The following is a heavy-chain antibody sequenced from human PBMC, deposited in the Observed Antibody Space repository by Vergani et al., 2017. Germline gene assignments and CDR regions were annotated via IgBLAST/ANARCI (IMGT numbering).Heavy chain of an antibody. CDR2: IYSGGST. Sequence: EVQLVESGGGLVQPGGSLRLSCAASGFTVSSNYMSWVRQAPGKGLEWVSVIYSGGSTYYADSVKGRFTISRDNYKNTLYLQMNSLRAEDTAVYYCATTGDSSGYYPGDAFDIWGQGTMVTVSS. D-gene: IGHD3-22*01. J-gene: IGHJ3*02. CDR3: ATTGDSSGYYPGDAFDI. CDR1: GFTVSSNY. V-gene: IGHV3-66*01.